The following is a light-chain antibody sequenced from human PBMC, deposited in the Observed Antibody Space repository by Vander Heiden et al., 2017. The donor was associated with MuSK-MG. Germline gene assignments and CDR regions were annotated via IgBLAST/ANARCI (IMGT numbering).Light chain of an antibody. Sequence: HSALTQPPSASGSPGQSVTISCTGTSSDVGAYDYVSWYQQHPGKAPKLLIYEVTKRPSGVPDRFSGSKSGNTASLTVSGLRAEDEADYYCSSYAGRNDYIIFGGGTKLTVL. CDR2: EVT. V-gene: IGLV2-8*01. J-gene: IGLJ2*01. CDR1: SSDVGAYDY. CDR3: SSYAGRNDYII.